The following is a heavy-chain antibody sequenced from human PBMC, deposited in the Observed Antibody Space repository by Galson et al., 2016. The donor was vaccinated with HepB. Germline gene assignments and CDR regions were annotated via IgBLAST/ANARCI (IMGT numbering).Heavy chain of an antibody. CDR3: ARGFGASDI. V-gene: IGHV3-33*08. Sequence: LSLTCAVSGGSISSSNWWSWVRQAPGKGLEWVAVIWRDGSNENYADSVKGRFTISRDNSRNTLYLQMNSLRVEDTAVYYCARGFGASDIWGQGTMVTVSS. CDR1: GGSISSSNW. D-gene: IGHD3-10*01. CDR2: IWRDGSNE. J-gene: IGHJ3*02.